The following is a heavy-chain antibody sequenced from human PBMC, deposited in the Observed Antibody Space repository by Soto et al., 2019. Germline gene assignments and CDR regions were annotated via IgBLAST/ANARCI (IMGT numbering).Heavy chain of an antibody. J-gene: IGHJ6*02. D-gene: IGHD2-2*02. CDR1: GYSFTSYW. CDR2: IDPSDSYA. CDR3: ARHVVRYCSSTSCYRAGYYYYGMDV. Sequence: ESLKISCKGSGYSFTSYWISWVRQMPGKGLEWMGRIDPSDSYANYSPSFQGHVTISADKSISTAYLQWSSLKASDTAMYYCARHVVRYCSSTSCYRAGYYYYGMDVWGQGTTVTVSS. V-gene: IGHV5-10-1*01.